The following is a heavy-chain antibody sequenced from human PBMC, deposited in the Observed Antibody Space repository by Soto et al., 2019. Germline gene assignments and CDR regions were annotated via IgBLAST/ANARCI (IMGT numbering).Heavy chain of an antibody. CDR3: SRRAPEGFDP. CDR1: GGSISSGGYS. Sequence: PSETLSLTCAVSGGSISSGGYSWSWIRQPPGKGLEWIGSIYYSGSTYYNPSLKSRVTISVDTSKNHFSLKLGSVTAADTALYYCSRRAPEGFDPWGQGTLVTVSS. CDR2: IYYSGST. V-gene: IGHV4-30-2*03. J-gene: IGHJ5*02.